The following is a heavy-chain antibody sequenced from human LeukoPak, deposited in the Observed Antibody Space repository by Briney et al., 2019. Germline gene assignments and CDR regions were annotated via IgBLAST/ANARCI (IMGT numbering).Heavy chain of an antibody. CDR1: GFTFSSYA. J-gene: IGHJ4*02. V-gene: IGHV3-23*01. CDR2: ISGSGGST. D-gene: IGHD3-22*01. CDR3: AKDSTSYYYDSSGYYLVY. Sequence: GGSLRLSCAASGFTFSSYAMSWVRQAPGKGLEWVSAISGSGGSTYYADSVKGRFTISRDNSKNMLYLQMNSLRAEDTAVYYCAKDSTSYYYDSSGYYLVYWGQGTLVTVSS.